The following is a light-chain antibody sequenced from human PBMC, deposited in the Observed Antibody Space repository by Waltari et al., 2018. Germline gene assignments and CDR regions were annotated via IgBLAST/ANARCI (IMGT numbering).Light chain of an antibody. V-gene: IGLV2-8*01. CDR3: SSYAGSTPRVV. Sequence: QSALTQPPSASGSPGQSVTISCTGTRSDVGGYNYVSWYQQHPGKAPKLMIYEVSKRPSGVPGRFSGSKSGNTASLTVSGLQAEDEADYYCSSYAGSTPRVVFGGGTKLTVL. CDR2: EVS. J-gene: IGLJ2*01. CDR1: RSDVGGYNY.